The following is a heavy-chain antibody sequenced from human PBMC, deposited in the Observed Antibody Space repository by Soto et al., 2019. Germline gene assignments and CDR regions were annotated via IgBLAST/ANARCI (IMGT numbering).Heavy chain of an antibody. Sequence: SETLSLTCTVSGDSFSSYYWTWIRQPPGKRLEWVAYIFHTGNTNYNPSLKSRVTISVDTSKNQFSLKLRSVTPADTAVYYCAALDGALDYWGPGTLVTVSS. CDR2: IFHTGNT. J-gene: IGHJ4*02. CDR3: AALDGALDY. V-gene: IGHV4-59*01. D-gene: IGHD3-10*01. CDR1: GDSFSSYY.